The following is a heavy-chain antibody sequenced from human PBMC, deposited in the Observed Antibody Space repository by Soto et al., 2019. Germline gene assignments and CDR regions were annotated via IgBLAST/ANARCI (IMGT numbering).Heavy chain of an antibody. CDR1: GGSFSGYY. CDR2: INHSGST. V-gene: IGHV4-34*01. Sequence: QVQLQQWGAGLLKPSETLSLTCAVYGGSFSGYYWSWIRQPPGKGLEWIGEINHSGSTNYNPSLKSRVNLSVDTSKNQFSLKLSSVTAADTAVYYCARGRGSPRRWSSSWYISHYYFDYWGQGTLVTVSS. D-gene: IGHD6-13*01. J-gene: IGHJ4*02. CDR3: ARGRGSPRRWSSSWYISHYYFDY.